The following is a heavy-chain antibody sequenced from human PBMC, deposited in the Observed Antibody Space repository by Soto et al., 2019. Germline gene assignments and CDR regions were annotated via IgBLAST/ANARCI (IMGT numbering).Heavy chain of an antibody. CDR3: AKDSWAYDSSGYYDY. CDR1: GFTFSSYA. CDR2: ISGSGGST. Sequence: GSLRLSCAASGFTFSSYAMSWVRQAPGKGLEWVSAISGSGGSTYYADSVKGRFTISRDNSKNTLYLQMNSLRAEDTAVYYCAKDSWAYDSSGYYDYWGQGTLVTVSS. D-gene: IGHD3-22*01. V-gene: IGHV3-23*01. J-gene: IGHJ4*02.